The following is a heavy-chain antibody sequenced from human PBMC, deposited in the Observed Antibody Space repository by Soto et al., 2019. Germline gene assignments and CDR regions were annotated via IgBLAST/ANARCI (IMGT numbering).Heavy chain of an antibody. CDR2: INAGNGGT. V-gene: IGHV1-3*01. CDR1: GYTFANYG. J-gene: IGHJ4*02. Sequence: ASVKVSCKASGYTFANYGIHWVRQAPGQRLEWMGWINAGNGGTKYSENLQGRVTITRDTSASTVYLGLSSLSSEDTASYYCARTGHSGSYDFWGQGTLVTVSS. D-gene: IGHD3-22*01. CDR3: ARTGHSGSYDF.